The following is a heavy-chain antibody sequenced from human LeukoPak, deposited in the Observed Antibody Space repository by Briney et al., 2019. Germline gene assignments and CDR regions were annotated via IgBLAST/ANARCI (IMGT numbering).Heavy chain of an antibody. CDR3: AKRSAQYYFDY. V-gene: IGHV3-23*01. J-gene: IGHJ4*02. CDR2: ISARGADT. CDR1: GFTFSNSA. Sequence: PGGSLRLSCTASGFTFSNSAMGWVRQAPGKGLEWVSAISARGADTFHADSVKGRFSISRDNSKNSLYLQMNSLRVEDTAIYYCAKRSAQYYFDYWGQGTLVTVSS.